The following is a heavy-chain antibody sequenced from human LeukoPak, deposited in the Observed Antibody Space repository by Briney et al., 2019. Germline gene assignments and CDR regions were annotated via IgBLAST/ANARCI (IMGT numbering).Heavy chain of an antibody. CDR3: ANGNRCTSPNCLGYYYFYMDV. V-gene: IGHV3-23*01. CDR2: FSGSGGTT. Sequence: QPGGSLRLSCAASGFTFSSYAMNWVRQAPGGGLEWVSGFSGSGGTTYYADSVKGRFTISRDNSKNTLYLQMNSLRAEDTAVYYCANGNRCTSPNCLGYYYFYMDVWGKGTTVTVSS. D-gene: IGHD2-8*01. CDR1: GFTFSSYA. J-gene: IGHJ6*03.